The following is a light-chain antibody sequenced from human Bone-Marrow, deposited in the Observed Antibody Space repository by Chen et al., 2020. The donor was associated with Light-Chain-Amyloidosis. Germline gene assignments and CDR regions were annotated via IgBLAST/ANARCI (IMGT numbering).Light chain of an antibody. J-gene: IGLJ1*01. V-gene: IGLV2-14*01. Sequence: QSALTQPASVSGSPGQSITISCTGTSSDVGGYNHVSWYQHHPGKAPKLMIYEVSNRPSGISNRFSGSKSSNTASLSISGLQAEDEAYYYCSSYTSSVSYVFGSGTKVTVL. CDR2: EVS. CDR1: SSDVGGYNH. CDR3: SSYTSSVSYV.